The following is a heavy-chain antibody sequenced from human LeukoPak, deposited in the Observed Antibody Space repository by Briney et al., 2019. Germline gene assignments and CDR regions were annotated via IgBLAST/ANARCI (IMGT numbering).Heavy chain of an antibody. D-gene: IGHD3-3*01. CDR3: ARGMGEWLLSYYFDY. J-gene: IGHJ4*02. CDR2: INSDGSST. CDR1: GFTFSSSW. Sequence: GGSLRLSCAASGFTFSSSWMHWVRQAPGKGLVWVSRINSDGSSTNYADSVKGRFTISRDNAQNTLYLQMNSLRAEDTAVYYCARGMGEWLLSYYFDYWGQGTLVTVSS. V-gene: IGHV3-74*01.